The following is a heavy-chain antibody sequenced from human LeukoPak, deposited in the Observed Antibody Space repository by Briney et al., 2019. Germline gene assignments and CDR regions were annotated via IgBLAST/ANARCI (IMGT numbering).Heavy chain of an antibody. CDR2: IYHNGDT. CDR3: ARAGVVPAAISRAFDI. V-gene: IGHV4-30-4*08. J-gene: IGHJ3*02. CDR1: GGSIISGDYY. D-gene: IGHD2-2*02. Sequence: SQTLSLTCIDSGGSIISGDYYWGWIRQPPGKGLEWIGYIYHNGDTYYNPSLKSRVFISVDTSKNQFSLKLSSVTAADTAVYYCARAGVVPAAISRAFDIWGQGSVVTVSS.